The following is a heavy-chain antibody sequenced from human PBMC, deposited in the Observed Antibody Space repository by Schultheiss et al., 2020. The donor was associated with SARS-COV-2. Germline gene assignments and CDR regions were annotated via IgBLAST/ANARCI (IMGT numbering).Heavy chain of an antibody. V-gene: IGHV3-30-3*01. J-gene: IGHJ4*02. CDR1: GFTFSSYA. D-gene: IGHD6-19*01. CDR3: ARDAEGPYSSGWGRVDY. Sequence: GGSLRLSCAASGFTFSSYAMHWVRQAPGKGLEWVAVISYDGNNKYYADSVKGRFTISRDNSKTTLFLQMNSLRTEDTAVYYCARDAEGPYSSGWGRVDYWGQGTLVTVSS. CDR2: ISYDGNNK.